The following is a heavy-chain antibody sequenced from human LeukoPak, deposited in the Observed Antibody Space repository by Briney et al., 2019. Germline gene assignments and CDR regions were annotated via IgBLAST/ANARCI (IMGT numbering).Heavy chain of an antibody. CDR2: ISAYNGNT. D-gene: IGHD2-2*01. CDR1: GYTFTSYG. V-gene: IGHV1-18*01. CDR3: ASAPPYCGSTSCLAFDY. J-gene: IGHJ4*02. Sequence: ASVKVSCKASGYTFTSYGISWVRQAPGQGLEWMGWISAYNGNTNYAQKLQGRVTMTTDTSTSTAYMELRSLRSDDTAVYYCASAPPYCGSTSCLAFDYWGQGTLVTVSS.